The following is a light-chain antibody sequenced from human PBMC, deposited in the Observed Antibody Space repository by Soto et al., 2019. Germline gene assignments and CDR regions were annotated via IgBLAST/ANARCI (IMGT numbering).Light chain of an antibody. Sequence: DIQMTQSPSALSAVVGDRVTITCRASQSVGRWLAWYQKKTGAAPRLLIYQASAVETGVPSRFTGSGSGTEFTLTISSLQPDDVATYYCQHHGTFGQGTTVEIK. V-gene: IGKV1-5*03. CDR3: QHHGT. J-gene: IGKJ1*01. CDR1: QSVGRW. CDR2: QAS.